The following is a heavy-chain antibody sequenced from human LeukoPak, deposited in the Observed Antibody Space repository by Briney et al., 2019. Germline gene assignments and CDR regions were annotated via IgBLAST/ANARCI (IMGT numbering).Heavy chain of an antibody. D-gene: IGHD1-1*01. CDR2: ISSNGGST. CDR3: ARVVQNGWFDP. V-gene: IGHV3-64*01. CDR1: GFIFSSYA. J-gene: IGHJ5*02. Sequence: HPGGSLRLSCAASGFIFSSYAMYWVRQAPGKGLEHVSAISSNGGSTYYANSVKGRFTISRDNSKKTLYLQMGSLRAEDMAVYYCARVVQNGWFDPWGQGTLVTVSS.